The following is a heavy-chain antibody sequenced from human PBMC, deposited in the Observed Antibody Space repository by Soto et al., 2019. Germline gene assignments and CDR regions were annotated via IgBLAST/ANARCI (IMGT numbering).Heavy chain of an antibody. Sequence: QLQLQESGPGLVKPAETLSLTCSASGGSISSSDYWWGWIRQPPGKGLEWIGSIYYTGRTYYNPSLKSRVEISVDTSKNQFSLRLSSVTAADTAVYYCARQIGRGSWSLDHWGQGTLVTVSS. CDR3: ARQIGRGSWSLDH. D-gene: IGHD6-13*01. J-gene: IGHJ4*02. CDR1: GGSISSSDYW. V-gene: IGHV4-39*01. CDR2: IYYTGRT.